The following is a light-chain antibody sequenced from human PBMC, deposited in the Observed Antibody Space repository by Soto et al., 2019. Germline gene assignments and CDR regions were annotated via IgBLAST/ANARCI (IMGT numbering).Light chain of an antibody. J-gene: IGKJ1*01. V-gene: IGKV3-20*01. CDR1: QSVSSSY. CDR2: GAS. CDR3: HQYGSSPRT. Sequence: EIVLTQSPGTLSLSPGERATLSCRASQSVSSSYLAWYQQKPGQAPRLLIYGASSRATGIPDRFSGSGSGTDFTLTISRLEPEDFAVYYCHQYGSSPRTFGQRTKVDI.